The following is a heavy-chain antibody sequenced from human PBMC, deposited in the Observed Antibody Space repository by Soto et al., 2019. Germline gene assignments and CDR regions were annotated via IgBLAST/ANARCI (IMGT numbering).Heavy chain of an antibody. CDR3: AREGQPLLCYFDY. D-gene: IGHD2-21*02. Sequence: QVQLVESGGGVVQPGRSLRLSCAASGFTFSSYAMHWVRQAPGKGLEWVAVISYDGSNKYYADSVKGRFTISRDNSKNTLYVQMNSLRAEDTAVYYCAREGQPLLCYFDYWGQGTLVTVSS. V-gene: IGHV3-30-3*01. J-gene: IGHJ4*02. CDR2: ISYDGSNK. CDR1: GFTFSSYA.